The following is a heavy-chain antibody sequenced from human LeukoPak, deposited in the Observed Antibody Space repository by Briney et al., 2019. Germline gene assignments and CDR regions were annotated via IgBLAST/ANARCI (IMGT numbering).Heavy chain of an antibody. CDR2: ISSDEIST. V-gene: IGHV3-74*01. J-gene: IGHJ6*03. CDR3: AKAGGTTGSTRFYMDV. CDR1: GFTFSSYW. Sequence: GGSLRLSCAGSGFTFSSYWMLWVRQAPGEGLVWVSRISSDEISTNYAASVRGRFTISRDNAKNTLYLQMDSLRAEGTAVYYCAKAGGTTGSTRFYMDVWGKGTTVTVSS. D-gene: IGHD1-1*01.